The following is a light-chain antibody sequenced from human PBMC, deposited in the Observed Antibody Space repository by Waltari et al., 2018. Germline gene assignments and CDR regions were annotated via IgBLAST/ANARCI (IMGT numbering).Light chain of an antibody. CDR2: GAS. CDR3: HQRSNWPIT. J-gene: IGKJ5*01. Sequence: IVLTQSPATLSLSPGERATPSCRASQSVSSYLVWYQQKPGQTPRLLIYGASNRATGIPARFSGSGSGTDFTLTISSLESEDFAVYYCHQRSNWPITFGQGTRLEIK. CDR1: QSVSSY. V-gene: IGKV3-11*01.